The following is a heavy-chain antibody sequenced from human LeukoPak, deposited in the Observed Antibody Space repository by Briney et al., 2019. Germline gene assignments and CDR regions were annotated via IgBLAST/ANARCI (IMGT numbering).Heavy chain of an antibody. CDR1: GGSFSGYY. D-gene: IGHD5-18*01. CDR2: INHSGST. CDR3: ARAERLWSPNDY. Sequence: SSETLSLTCAVYGGSFSGYYWSWIRQPPGKGLEWIGEINHSGSTNYNPSLKSRVTISVDTSKNQFSLKLSSVTAADTAVYYCARAERLWSPNDYWGQGTLVTVSS. V-gene: IGHV4-34*01. J-gene: IGHJ4*02.